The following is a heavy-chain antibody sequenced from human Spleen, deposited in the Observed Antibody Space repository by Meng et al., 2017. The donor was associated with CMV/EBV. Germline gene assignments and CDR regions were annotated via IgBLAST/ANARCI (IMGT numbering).Heavy chain of an antibody. Sequence: GGSLRLSCAASGFTFSNYGIHWVRQAPGKGLEGVAVIWYDGSNKYYADSVKGRFTISRGNSKNTLYLQMNSLRAEDTAFYYCAKDRGSTAFYGMDVGGQGTTVTVSS. CDR1: GFTFSNYG. D-gene: IGHD2-15*01. CDR3: AKDRGSTAFYGMDV. CDR2: IWYDGSNK. J-gene: IGHJ6*02. V-gene: IGHV3-33*06.